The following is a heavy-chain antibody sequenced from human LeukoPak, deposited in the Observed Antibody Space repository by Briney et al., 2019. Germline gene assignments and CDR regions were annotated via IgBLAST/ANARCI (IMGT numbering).Heavy chain of an antibody. CDR1: GGSFSTYY. V-gene: IGHV4-59*01. J-gene: IGHJ4*02. Sequence: PSETLSLTCTVSGGSFSTYYWTWIRQPPGKGLERIGYIYYSGSTDYNPSLKSRVTMSLDTSKNQFSLNLNSVTAADTAVYYCARAVITFGAAVAKGFDCWGQGTLVTVSS. CDR3: ARAVITFGAAVAKGFDC. CDR2: IYYSGST. D-gene: IGHD3-16*01.